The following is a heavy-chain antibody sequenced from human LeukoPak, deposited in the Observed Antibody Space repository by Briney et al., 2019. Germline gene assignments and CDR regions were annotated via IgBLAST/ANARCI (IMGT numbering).Heavy chain of an antibody. V-gene: IGHV3-23*01. D-gene: IGHD2-15*01. J-gene: IGHJ4*02. CDR2: ISGSGGST. CDR3: AKGHPGRGFHYYFDY. Sequence: GGSLRLSCAASGFTFSSYAMSWVRQAPGKGLEWVSAISGSGGSTYYADSVKGRFTISRDNAKNTLYLQMNSLRAEDTAVYYCAKGHPGRGFHYYFDYWGQGTLVTVSS. CDR1: GFTFSSYA.